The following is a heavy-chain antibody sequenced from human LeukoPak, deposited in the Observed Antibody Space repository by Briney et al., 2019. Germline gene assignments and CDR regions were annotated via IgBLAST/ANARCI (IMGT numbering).Heavy chain of an antibody. D-gene: IGHD3-3*01. V-gene: IGHV4-59*12. CDR2: IYYSGST. CDR3: ARAYYDFWSGPNWFDP. J-gene: IGHJ5*02. CDR1: GGSISSYY. Sequence: PSETLSLTCTVSGGSISSYYWSWIRQPPGKGLEWIGYIYYSGSTYYNPSLKSRVTISVDTSKNQFSLKLSSVTAADTAVYYCARAYYDFWSGPNWFDPWGQGTLVAVSS.